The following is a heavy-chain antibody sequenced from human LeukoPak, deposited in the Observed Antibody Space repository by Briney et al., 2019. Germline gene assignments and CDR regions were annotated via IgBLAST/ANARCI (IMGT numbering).Heavy chain of an antibody. D-gene: IGHD3-22*01. V-gene: IGHV1-69*13. CDR1: GGTFSSYA. Sequence: ASVKVSCKASGGTFSSYAISWVRQAPGQGLEWMGRIIPIFGTANYAQKFQGRVTITADESTSTAYMELSSLRSEDTAVYYCARAGYYYDSSGYMGIDYWGQGTLVTVSS. CDR3: ARAGYYYDSSGYMGIDY. J-gene: IGHJ4*02. CDR2: IIPIFGTA.